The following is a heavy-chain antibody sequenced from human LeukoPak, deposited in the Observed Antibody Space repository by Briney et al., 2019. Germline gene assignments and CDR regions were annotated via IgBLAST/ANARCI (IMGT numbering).Heavy chain of an antibody. CDR3: ARGDRLLWFGESVDY. D-gene: IGHD3-10*01. Sequence: GGSLRLPCAASEFSVGSNYMTWVRQAPGKGLEWVSLIYSGGSTYYADSVKGRFTISRDNSKNSLYLQMNSLRAEDTAVYYCARGDRLLWFGESVDYWGQGTLVTVSS. CDR1: EFSVGSNY. CDR2: IYSGGST. J-gene: IGHJ4*02. V-gene: IGHV3-66*01.